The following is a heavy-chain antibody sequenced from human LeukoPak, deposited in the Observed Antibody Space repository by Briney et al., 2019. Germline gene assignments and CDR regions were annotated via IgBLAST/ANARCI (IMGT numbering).Heavy chain of an antibody. D-gene: IGHD4-23*01. CDR1: VGSISSGCDY. V-gene: IGHV4-31*03. J-gene: IGHJ4*02. CDR3: ARVPVGSHFDY. CDR2: IYYSGST. Sequence: SETLSLTCTVAVGSISSGCDYWSWIRQDPGKGLQWIGYIYYSGSTYYNPSLKSRVTISVDTSKNQFSLKLSSVTAADTAVYYCARVPVGSHFDYWGQGTLVTVSS.